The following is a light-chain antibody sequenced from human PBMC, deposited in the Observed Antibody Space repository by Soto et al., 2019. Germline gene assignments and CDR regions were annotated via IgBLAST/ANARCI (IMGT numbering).Light chain of an antibody. CDR2: EVS. V-gene: IGLV2-14*01. CDR1: SSDIGGYNY. J-gene: IGLJ1*01. Sequence: QSALTQPASVSGSPGQSITISCTGTSSDIGGYNYISWYQQHPGKAPKLMFYEVSNPSSGVSNRFSGSKSGNTASLTISGLQAEDEADYYCSSYTSSSPYVFGTGTKLTVL. CDR3: SSYTSSSPYV.